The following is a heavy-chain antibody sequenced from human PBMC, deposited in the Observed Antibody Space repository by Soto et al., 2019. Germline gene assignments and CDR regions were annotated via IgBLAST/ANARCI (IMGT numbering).Heavy chain of an antibody. CDR3: ARVGGGLASLGYYGMDV. J-gene: IGHJ6*02. Sequence: QVQLVQSGAEVKKTGASVKVSCKASGYTFIGYYIHWVRQAPGQGLEWMGWINPNSGGTNYAQRFRGGVTMTRDRSISTAYMELSRRKSDDTAVYYCARVGGGLASLGYYGMDVWGQGTTVTVSS. V-gene: IGHV1-2*02. D-gene: IGHD3-10*01. CDR1: GYTFIGYY. CDR2: INPNSGGT.